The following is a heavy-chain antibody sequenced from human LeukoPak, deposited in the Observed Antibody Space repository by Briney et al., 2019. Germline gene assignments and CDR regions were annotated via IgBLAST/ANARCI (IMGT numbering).Heavy chain of an antibody. CDR1: GFTFNNYA. Sequence: GGSLRLSCAASGFTFNNYAMTWVRQAPGKGLEWVSATDARGDDTFYADFVRGRFTVSRDNVKNMVHLQMNSLRAEDSAFYYCAKSPRFFYGVDVGGRGTTVTVSS. CDR3: AKSPRFFYGVDV. CDR2: TDARGDDT. V-gene: IGHV3-23*01. J-gene: IGHJ6*04. D-gene: IGHD3-3*01.